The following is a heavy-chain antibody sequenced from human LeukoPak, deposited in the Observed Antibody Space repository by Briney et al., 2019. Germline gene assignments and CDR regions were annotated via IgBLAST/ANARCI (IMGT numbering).Heavy chain of an antibody. CDR3: ARATSPPQVTPSEGHYYYYMDV. CDR2: IIPIFGTA. V-gene: IGHV1-69*05. Sequence: GASVKVSCKASGGTFSSYAISWVRQAPGQGLEWMGGIIPIFGTANYAQKFQGRVTITTDESTSTAYMELSSLRSEDTAVYYCARATSPPQVTPSEGHYYYYMDVWGKGTTVTVSS. J-gene: IGHJ6*03. CDR1: GGTFSSYA. D-gene: IGHD4-23*01.